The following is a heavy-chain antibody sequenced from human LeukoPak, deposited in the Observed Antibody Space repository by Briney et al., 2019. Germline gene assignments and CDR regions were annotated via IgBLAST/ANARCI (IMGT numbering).Heavy chain of an antibody. J-gene: IGHJ6*02. Sequence: PSETLSLTCAVYGGSFSGYYWSWIRQPPGKGLEWIGEINHSGSTNYNPSLKSRVTISVDTSKNQFSLKLSSVTAADTAAYYCARFRGTMVRGVIPNYYGTDVWGQGTTVTVSS. CDR3: ARFRGTMVRGVIPNYYGTDV. D-gene: IGHD3-10*01. CDR1: GGSFSGYY. CDR2: INHSGST. V-gene: IGHV4-34*01.